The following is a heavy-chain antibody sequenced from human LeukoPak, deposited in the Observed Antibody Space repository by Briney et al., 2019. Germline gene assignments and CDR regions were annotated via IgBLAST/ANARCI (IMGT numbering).Heavy chain of an antibody. J-gene: IGHJ4*02. D-gene: IGHD4-17*01. CDR2: IRSKPNSYAT. V-gene: IGHV3-73*01. CDR3: TRLQEGDHYGDAGWGNQFDY. Sequence: PGGSLKLSCAASGFTFSGSAMHWVRQASGKGLEWVGRIRSKPNSYATAYAASVKGRFTISRDDSKNTAYLQMNSLKTEDTAVYYCTRLQEGDHYGDAGWGNQFDYWGQGTLVTVSS. CDR1: GFTFSGSA.